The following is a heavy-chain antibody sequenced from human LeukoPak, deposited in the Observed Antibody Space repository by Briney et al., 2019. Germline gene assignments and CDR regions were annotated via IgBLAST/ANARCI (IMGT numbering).Heavy chain of an antibody. D-gene: IGHD3-22*01. CDR2: ISSSSSYI. V-gene: IGHV3-21*01. CDR1: GFTFSSYS. Sequence: GGSLRLSCAASGFTFSSYSMNWVRQAPGKGLEWVSSISSSSSYIYYADSVKGRFTVSRDNAKNSLYLQMNSLRAEDTAVYYFARDGGYYYDSSGYYAWSAFDIWGQGTMVTVSS. CDR3: ARDGGYYYDSSGYYAWSAFDI. J-gene: IGHJ3*02.